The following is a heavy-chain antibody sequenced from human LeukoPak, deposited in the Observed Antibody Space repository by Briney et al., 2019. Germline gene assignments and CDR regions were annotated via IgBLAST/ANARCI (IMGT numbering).Heavy chain of an antibody. CDR3: ARGGKATVVTM. D-gene: IGHD4-23*01. V-gene: IGHV4-4*07. CDR1: GGSLNSYY. J-gene: IGHJ4*02. Sequence: SETLSLTCTVSGGSLNSYYWSWIRQPAGKGLEWIGRIYSSGSTNYNPSLNSRVSMSVDTSKNQFSLKLTSVTAADTAVYYCARGGKATVVTMWGQGILVTVSS. CDR2: IYSSGST.